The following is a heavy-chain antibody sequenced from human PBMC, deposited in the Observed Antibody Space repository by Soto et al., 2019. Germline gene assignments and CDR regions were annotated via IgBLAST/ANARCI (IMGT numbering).Heavy chain of an antibody. CDR3: AREDDGGDRDYYGLDV. J-gene: IGHJ6*02. D-gene: IGHD2-21*02. CDR1: VGSISFDHNH. CDR2: VHYSGSV. Sequence: QVQLQQSGPGLVKPSQTLSLTCTVSVGSISFDHNHWTWIRQPQGKGLEWIGYVHYSGSVLYNPSLQSRVSISVDTSKNQFSLKLSSVTAADTAVYFCAREDDGGDRDYYGLDVWGQGTTVTVSS. V-gene: IGHV4-30-4*01.